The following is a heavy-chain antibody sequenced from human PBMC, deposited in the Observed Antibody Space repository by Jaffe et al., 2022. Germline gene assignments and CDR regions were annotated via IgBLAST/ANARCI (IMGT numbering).Heavy chain of an antibody. J-gene: IGHJ3*02. V-gene: IGHV3-7*01. CDR2: IKQDGSEK. CDR1: GFTFSSYW. CDR3: ARVGYWVVVPAADKPHRAEAFDI. D-gene: IGHD2-2*01. Sequence: EVQLVESGGGLVQPGGSLRLSCAASGFTFSSYWMSWVRQAPGKGLEWVANIKQDGSEKYYVDSVKGRFTISRDNAKNSLYLQMNSLRAEDTAVYYCARVGYWVVVPAADKPHRAEAFDIWGQGTMVTVSS.